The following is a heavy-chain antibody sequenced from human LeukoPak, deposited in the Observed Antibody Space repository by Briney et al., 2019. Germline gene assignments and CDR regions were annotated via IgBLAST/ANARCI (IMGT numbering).Heavy chain of an antibody. D-gene: IGHD6-13*01. CDR1: GYSISSGYY. J-gene: IGHJ4*02. CDR3: ARAIAAAGTGDY. Sequence: SETLSLTCAVSGYSISSGYYWGWFRPPPGKGLEWIGSIYHSGSTYYNPSLKSRVTISVDTSKNQFSLKLSSVTAADTAVYYCARAIAAAGTGDYWGQGTLVTVSS. V-gene: IGHV4-38-2*01. CDR2: IYHSGST.